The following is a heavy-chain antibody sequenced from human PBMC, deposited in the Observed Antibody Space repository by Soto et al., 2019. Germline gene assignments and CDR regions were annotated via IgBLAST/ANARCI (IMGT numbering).Heavy chain of an antibody. J-gene: IGHJ1*01. V-gene: IGHV4-59*08. D-gene: IGHD2-2*01. Sequence: NPSETLSLTCTVSGGSISSYYWSWIRQPPGKGLEWIGYIYYSGSTNYNPSLKSRVTISVDTSKNQFSLKLSSVTAADTAVYYCARLAQGYCSSTSCYGYFQHWGQGTLVTVSS. CDR1: GGSISSYY. CDR2: IYYSGST. CDR3: ARLAQGYCSSTSCYGYFQH.